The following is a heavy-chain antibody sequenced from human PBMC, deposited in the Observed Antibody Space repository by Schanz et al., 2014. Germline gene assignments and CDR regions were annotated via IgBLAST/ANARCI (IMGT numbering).Heavy chain of an antibody. CDR3: VKDDRGDVVVVAANY. V-gene: IGHV3-23*01. J-gene: IGHJ4*02. CDR2: MSGSGSTA. Sequence: EVQLLESGGGLVQPGGSLRLSCAASGFTFATYAMSWVRQAPGKGLEWVSGMSGSGSTADYADSVKGRFTISRDNSRKTLYLQMNSLRADDTAVYYCVKDDRGDVVVVAANYWGQGAQVIVSS. D-gene: IGHD2-15*01. CDR1: GFTFATYA.